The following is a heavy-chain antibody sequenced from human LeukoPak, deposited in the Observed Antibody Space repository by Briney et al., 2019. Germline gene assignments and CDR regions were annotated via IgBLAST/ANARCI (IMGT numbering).Heavy chain of an antibody. Sequence: GGSLRLSCAASGFTFSNYWMSWARQAPGKGLEWVANIKHDGGDKHYVDSVKGRFTIARDSAKNSLNLQMNSLRAEDTAVYYCARGGNYDILTGYIFDYWGQGTRVTVSS. D-gene: IGHD3-9*01. V-gene: IGHV3-7*03. CDR2: IKHDGGDK. CDR3: ARGGNYDILTGYIFDY. J-gene: IGHJ4*02. CDR1: GFTFSNYW.